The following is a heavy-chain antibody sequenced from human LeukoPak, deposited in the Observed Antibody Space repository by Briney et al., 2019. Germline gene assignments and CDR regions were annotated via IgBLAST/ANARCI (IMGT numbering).Heavy chain of an antibody. CDR1: GFTFSSYA. CDR3: AREQSGMDV. CDR2: IYSGGST. J-gene: IGHJ6*02. Sequence: GGSLRLSCAASGFTFSSYAMHWVRQAPGKGLEWVSVIYSGGSTYYADSVKGRFTISRDNSKNTLYLQMNSLRAEDTAVYYCAREQSGMDVWGQGTTVTVSS. V-gene: IGHV3-NL1*01.